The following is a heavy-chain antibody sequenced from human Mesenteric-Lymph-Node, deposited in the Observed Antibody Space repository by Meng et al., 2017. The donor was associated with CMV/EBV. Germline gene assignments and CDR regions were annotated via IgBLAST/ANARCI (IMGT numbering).Heavy chain of an antibody. CDR3: ARSIVGPNRYFDY. CDR1: GFTFSNYA. V-gene: IGHV3-30*04. D-gene: IGHD1-26*01. CDR2: ISYDGSNK. Sequence: GESLKISCAASGFTFSNYAINWVRQAPGKGLEWVAVISYDGSNKYYADSVRGRFTISRDNSKNTLYLQMNSLRAEDTAVYYCARSIVGPNRYFDYWGQGTLVTVSS. J-gene: IGHJ4*02.